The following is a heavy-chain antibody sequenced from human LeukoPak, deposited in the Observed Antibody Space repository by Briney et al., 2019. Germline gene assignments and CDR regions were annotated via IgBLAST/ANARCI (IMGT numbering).Heavy chain of an antibody. J-gene: IGHJ6*02. D-gene: IGHD3-10*01. Sequence: ASVKVSCKASGYTFTSYDINWVRQATGQGLEWMGWMNPNSGNTGYAQKFQGRVTMTRNTSISTAYMELSSLRSEDTAVYYCARGRKYGSGSYYNPSMDVWGQGTTVTVSS. CDR2: MNPNSGNT. V-gene: IGHV1-8*01. CDR1: GYTFTSYD. CDR3: ARGRKYGSGSYYNPSMDV.